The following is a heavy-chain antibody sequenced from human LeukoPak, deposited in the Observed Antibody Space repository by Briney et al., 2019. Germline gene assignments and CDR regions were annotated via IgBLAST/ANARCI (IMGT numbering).Heavy chain of an antibody. CDR3: GRDLNRSGYTREGRFDP. V-gene: IGHV1-46*01. CDR2: INPSGGST. Sequence: GASVKVSCKASGYTFTSYDINWVRQAPGQGLEWMGIINPSGGSTTYAQKFQGRVTMTRDMSTSTVYMELSSLRSEDTAVYYCGRDLNRSGYTREGRFDPWGQGTLVTVSS. J-gene: IGHJ5*02. CDR1: GYTFTSYD. D-gene: IGHD3-22*01.